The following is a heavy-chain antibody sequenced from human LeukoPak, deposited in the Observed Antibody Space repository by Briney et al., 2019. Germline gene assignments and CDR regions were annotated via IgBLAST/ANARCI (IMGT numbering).Heavy chain of an antibody. CDR2: IYYSGST. CDR3: ARGAGYSGYDYYYGMDV. Sequence: SQTLSLTGTVSGGSISSGGYYWSWIRQHPGKGLEWIGYIYYSGSTYYNPSLKSRVTISVDTSKNQFSLKLSSVTAADTAVYYCARGAGYSGYDYYYGMDVWGQGTTVTVSS. J-gene: IGHJ6*02. D-gene: IGHD5-12*01. V-gene: IGHV4-31*03. CDR1: GGSISSGGYY.